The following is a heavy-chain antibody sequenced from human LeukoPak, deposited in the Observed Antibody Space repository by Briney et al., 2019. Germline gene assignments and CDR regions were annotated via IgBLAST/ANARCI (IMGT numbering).Heavy chain of an antibody. J-gene: IGHJ4*02. Sequence: SETLSLTCTVSGGSISSYYWSWIRPPPGKGLEWIGYIYYSGSTNYNPSLKSRVTISVDTSKNQFSLKLSSVTAADTAVYYCARDSVVVTAIPHYWGQGTLVTVSS. CDR3: ARDSVVVTAIPHY. CDR2: IYYSGST. V-gene: IGHV4-59*01. D-gene: IGHD2-21*02. CDR1: GGSISSYY.